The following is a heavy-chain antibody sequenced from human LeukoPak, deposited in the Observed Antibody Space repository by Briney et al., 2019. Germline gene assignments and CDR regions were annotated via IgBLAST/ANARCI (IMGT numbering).Heavy chain of an antibody. CDR1: GFTFSNYA. V-gene: IGHV3-30-3*01. J-gene: IGHJ4*02. CDR3: ARDPLLSHQRGYFDS. D-gene: IGHD3-10*01. Sequence: GGSLRLSCAVSGFTFSNYAMHWARQAPGKGLEWVAVISYDGSNKYYADSLKGRFTISRDNSKNTLYLQMNSLRAEDTAVYFCARDPLLSHQRGYFDSWGQGTLVTVSS. CDR2: ISYDGSNK.